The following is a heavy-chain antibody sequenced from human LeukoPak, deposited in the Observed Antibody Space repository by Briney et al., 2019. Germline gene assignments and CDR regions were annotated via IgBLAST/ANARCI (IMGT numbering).Heavy chain of an antibody. CDR3: AREAGVYYYMDV. J-gene: IGHJ6*03. V-gene: IGHV4-59*12. CDR2: IYYSGST. D-gene: IGHD3-10*01. CDR1: GGSISSYY. Sequence: SETLSLTCTVSGGSISSYYWSWIRQPPGKGLERIGYIYYSGSTNYNPSLKSRVTISVDTSKNQFSLKLSSVTAADTAVYYCAREAGVYYYMDVWGKGTTVTVSS.